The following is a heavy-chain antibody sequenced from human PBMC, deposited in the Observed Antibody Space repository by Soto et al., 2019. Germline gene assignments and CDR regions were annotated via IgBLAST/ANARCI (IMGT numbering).Heavy chain of an antibody. D-gene: IGHD6-13*01. V-gene: IGHV1-18*04. J-gene: IGHJ4*02. CDR1: GYPFTSFG. CDR2: IRPYNGNT. CDR3: VRKGVTSSWYGGGHDH. Sequence: QVQLVQSGAEVKKPGASVKVSCKASGYPFTSFGISWVRQAPGQGLEWMGWIRPYNGNTNSAQNLQDRVTMTADTSTSTAYMELRSLRSDDTAVYYCVRKGVTSSWYGGGHDHWGQGTLVTVSS.